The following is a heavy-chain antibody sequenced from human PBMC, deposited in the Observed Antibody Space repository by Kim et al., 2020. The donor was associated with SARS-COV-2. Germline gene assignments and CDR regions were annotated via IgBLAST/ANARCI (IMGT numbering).Heavy chain of an antibody. V-gene: IGHV3-7*01. CDR3: ARGLQSYCRSNCGAFDI. D-gene: IGHD2-2*01. J-gene: IGHJ3*02. CDR1: GSTFSGYW. CDR2: IKEDGSEK. Sequence: GGSLRLSCTASGSTFSGYWMNWVRQPPGKGLEWVATIKEDGSEKYYVDSVKGRFTISRDNAKNSLYLQMNDLRAEDTAVYYCARGLQSYCRSNCGAFDIWGQGTMGTVSS.